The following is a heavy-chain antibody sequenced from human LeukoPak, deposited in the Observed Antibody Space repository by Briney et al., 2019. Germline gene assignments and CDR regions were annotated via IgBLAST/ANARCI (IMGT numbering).Heavy chain of an antibody. Sequence: GGSLRLSCATSGFTFSHYGMHWVRQAPGKGLEWVAVIWSDGTNQFLADSVKGRFTISRDSSKTVYLQMNSLRVEDTAVYFCARDAQRGFDYSNSLQYWGQGTLVTVSS. J-gene: IGHJ4*02. D-gene: IGHD4-11*01. CDR1: GFTFSHYG. CDR3: ARDAQRGFDYSNSLQY. CDR2: IWSDGTNQ. V-gene: IGHV3-33*01.